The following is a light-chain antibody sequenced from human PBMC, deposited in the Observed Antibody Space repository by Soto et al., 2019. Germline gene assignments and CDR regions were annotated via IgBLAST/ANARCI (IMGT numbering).Light chain of an antibody. CDR2: GAS. V-gene: IGKV3-20*01. CDR1: QSVGRNY. Sequence: EIVLTQSPGTLSVSPGDRATLSCRASQSVGRNYLAWYQQKPGQAPRLLIYGASSRATGIPDRFSGSGSGTDFTLTISRLEPEDFAVYYCQQYASSPLTFGGGTKVETK. J-gene: IGKJ4*01. CDR3: QQYASSPLT.